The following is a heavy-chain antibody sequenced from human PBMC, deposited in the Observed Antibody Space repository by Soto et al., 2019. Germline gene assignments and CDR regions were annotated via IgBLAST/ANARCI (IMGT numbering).Heavy chain of an antibody. Sequence: SETLSLTCTVSGGSISSYYWSWIRQPPGKGLEWIGYIYYSGSTNYNPSLKSRVTISVDTSKNQFSLKLSSVTAADTAVYYCARDSPSIAAAGTNWFDPWGQGTLVTVSS. J-gene: IGHJ5*02. CDR1: GGSISSYY. V-gene: IGHV4-59*01. D-gene: IGHD6-13*01. CDR3: ARDSPSIAAAGTNWFDP. CDR2: IYYSGST.